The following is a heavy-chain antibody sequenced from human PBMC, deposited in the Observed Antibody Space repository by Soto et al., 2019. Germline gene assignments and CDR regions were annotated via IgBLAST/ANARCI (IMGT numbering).Heavy chain of an antibody. CDR3: LQADAGIRDVRSVSAFLLNRSSDL. Sequence: PGKGLVWIGTIYYGGSTYYNPSLKSRVTISVDTSKKQFSLQLSSVTAADTAVFFFLQADAGIRDVRSVSAFLLNRSSDL. CDR2: IYYGGST. D-gene: IGHD3-10*02. J-gene: IGHJ2*01. V-gene: IGHV4-39*01.